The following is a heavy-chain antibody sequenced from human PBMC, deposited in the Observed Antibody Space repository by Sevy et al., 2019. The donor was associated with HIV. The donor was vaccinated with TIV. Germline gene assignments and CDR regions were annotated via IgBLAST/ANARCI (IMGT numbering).Heavy chain of an antibody. Sequence: SETLSLTCTVSGGSISRYYCGWIRQPAGKVLEWSGRIYTRGSTNYNPSLKSRVTMSVDTSKNQFSLKLSSVTAADTAVYYCARGIVVPAAILSYYYYYYMDVWGKGTTVTVSS. J-gene: IGHJ6*03. CDR2: IYTRGST. V-gene: IGHV4-4*07. CDR3: ARGIVVPAAILSYYYYYYMDV. CDR1: GGSISRYY. D-gene: IGHD2-2*01.